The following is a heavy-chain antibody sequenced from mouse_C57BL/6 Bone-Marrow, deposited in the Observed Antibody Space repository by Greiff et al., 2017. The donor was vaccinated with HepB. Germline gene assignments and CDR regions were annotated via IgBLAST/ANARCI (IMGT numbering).Heavy chain of an antibody. J-gene: IGHJ2*01. CDR2: ISSGGDYI. V-gene: IGHV5-9-1*02. Sequence: EVMLVESGEGLVKPGGSLKLSCAASGFTFSSYAMSWVRQTPEKRLEWVAYISSGGDYIYYADTVKGRFTISRDNARNTLYLQMSSLKSEDTAMYYCTRDRGTTVVADFDYWGQGTTLTVSS. CDR3: TRDRGTTVVADFDY. CDR1: GFTFSSYA. D-gene: IGHD1-1*01.